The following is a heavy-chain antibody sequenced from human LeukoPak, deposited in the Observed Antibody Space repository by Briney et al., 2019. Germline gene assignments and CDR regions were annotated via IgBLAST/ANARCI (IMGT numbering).Heavy chain of an antibody. CDR3: ARVGPYYYYYGMDV. CDR2: ISSSSSSI. V-gene: IGHV3-11*04. CDR1: GFTFSDYY. D-gene: IGHD1-26*01. Sequence: PGESLRLSCAASGFTFSDYYMSWIRQAPGKGLEWVSYISSSSSSIYYVDSVKGRFTVSRDNAKNALYLQMNSLRAEDTAVYYCARVGPYYYYYGMDVWGQGTTVTVSS. J-gene: IGHJ6*02.